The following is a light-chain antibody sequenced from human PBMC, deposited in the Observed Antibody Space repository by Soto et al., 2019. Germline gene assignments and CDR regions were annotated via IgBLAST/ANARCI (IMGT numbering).Light chain of an antibody. CDR3: SSYTSRSTQV. CDR1: RSDVGGYNY. CDR2: EVS. Sequence: QSALTQPASVSGSPGQSITISCTGTRSDVGGYNYVSWYQQHPGKAPKLMIYEVSNRPSGVSNRFSGSKSGNTASLTISGLQAEDEADYYCSSYTSRSTQVFGTGTKVTV. V-gene: IGLV2-14*01. J-gene: IGLJ1*01.